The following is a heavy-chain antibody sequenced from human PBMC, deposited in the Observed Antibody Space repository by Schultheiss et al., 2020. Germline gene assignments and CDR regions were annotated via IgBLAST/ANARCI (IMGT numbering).Heavy chain of an antibody. J-gene: IGHJ5*02. D-gene: IGHD6-13*01. CDR1: GFTFSSYS. CDR3: ARVMAAAGPEHNWFDP. V-gene: IGHV3-21*05. CDR2: ISSSSSYT. Sequence: GGSLRLSCAASGFTFSSYSMNWVRQAPGKGLEWVSYISSSSSYTNYADSVKGRFTISRDNAKNSLYLQMNSLRAEDTAVYYCARVMAAAGPEHNWFDPWGQGTLVTVSS.